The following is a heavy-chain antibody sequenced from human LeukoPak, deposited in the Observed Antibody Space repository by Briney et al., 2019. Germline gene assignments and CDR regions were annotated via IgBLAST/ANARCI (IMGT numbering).Heavy chain of an antibody. J-gene: IGHJ4*02. CDR2: IYYSGTT. CDR3: ARVGATTSPFFDY. CDR1: GGSISSSSYY. Sequence: SETLSLTCTVSGGSISSSSYYWGWIRQPPGKGLEWIGSIYYSGTTYYNPSLKSRVTISVDTSKNQFSLKLSSVTAADTAVYYCARVGATTSPFFDYWGQGTLVTVSS. V-gene: IGHV4-39*07. D-gene: IGHD1-26*01.